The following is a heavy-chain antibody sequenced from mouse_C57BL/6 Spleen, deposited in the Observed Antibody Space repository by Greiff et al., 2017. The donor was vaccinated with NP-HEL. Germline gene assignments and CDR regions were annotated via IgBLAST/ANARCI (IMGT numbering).Heavy chain of an antibody. D-gene: IGHD1-1*01. CDR1: GYTFTDHT. J-gene: IGHJ2*01. Sequence: VQLQQSDAELVKPGASVKISCKVSGYTFTDHTIHWMKQRPEQGLEWIGYIYPRDGSTKYNEKFKGKATLTADKSSSTAYMQLNSLTSEDSAVYFCAGTVVATGYYFDYWGQGTTLTVSS. CDR3: AGTVVATGYYFDY. CDR2: IYPRDGST. V-gene: IGHV1-78*01.